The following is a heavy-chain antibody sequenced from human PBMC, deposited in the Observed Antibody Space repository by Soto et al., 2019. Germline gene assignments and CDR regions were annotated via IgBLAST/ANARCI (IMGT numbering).Heavy chain of an antibody. D-gene: IGHD2-21*02. CDR1: GGSVSSGSYY. CDR2: IYYSGST. V-gene: IGHV4-61*01. Sequence: SETLSLTCTVSGGSVSSGSYYWSWIRQPPGKGLEWIGYIYYSGSTNYNPSLKSRVTISVDTSKNQFSLKLSSVTAADTAVYYCARDSRAYCGGDYYSDWFDPWGQGTLVTVSS. J-gene: IGHJ5*02. CDR3: ARDSRAYCGGDYYSDWFDP.